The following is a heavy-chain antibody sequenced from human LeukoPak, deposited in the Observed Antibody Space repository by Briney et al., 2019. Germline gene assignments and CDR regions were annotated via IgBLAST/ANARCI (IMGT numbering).Heavy chain of an antibody. D-gene: IGHD5-18*01. CDR1: GGSISSGGYS. V-gene: IGHV4-30-2*01. CDR2: IYHSGST. CDR3: ARNSLRGYSLDY. Sequence: SETLSLTCAVSGGSISSGGYSWSWIWQPPGKGLEWIGYIYHSGSTYYNPSLKSRVTISVDRSKNQFSLKLSSVTAADTAVYYCARNSLRGYSLDYWGQGTLVTVSS. J-gene: IGHJ4*02.